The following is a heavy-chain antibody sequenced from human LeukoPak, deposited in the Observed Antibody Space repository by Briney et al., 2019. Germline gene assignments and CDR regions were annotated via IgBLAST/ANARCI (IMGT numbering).Heavy chain of an antibody. CDR1: GFLLSTSGVG. D-gene: IGHD3-10*01. J-gene: IGHJ4*02. V-gene: IGHV2-5*02. Sequence: ESGPTLVKPTQTLTLTCTFSGFLLSTSGVGVGWIRQPPGKALEWLALIYWDGDKRHSPSLESRLTITKDTSKNQVVLTMTNMDPVDTATYYCVHFTCSYASGLYWGEGILVTVSS. CDR3: VHFTCSYASGLY. CDR2: IYWDGDK.